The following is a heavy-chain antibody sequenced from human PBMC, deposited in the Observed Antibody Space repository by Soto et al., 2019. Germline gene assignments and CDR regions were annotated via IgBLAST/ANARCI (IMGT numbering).Heavy chain of an antibody. D-gene: IGHD3-22*01. J-gene: IGHJ4*02. CDR2: IYYSGST. CDR1: GGSISSGGYY. Sequence: QVQLQESGPGLVKPSQTLSLTCTVSGGSISSGGYYWSWIRQHPGKGLEWIGYIYYSGSTYYNPSLQSRVTISVYTSKTQFSLKLSSVTAADTAVYYFAGSSGYRGFDYWGQGTLVTVSS. CDR3: AGSSGYRGFDY. V-gene: IGHV4-31*03.